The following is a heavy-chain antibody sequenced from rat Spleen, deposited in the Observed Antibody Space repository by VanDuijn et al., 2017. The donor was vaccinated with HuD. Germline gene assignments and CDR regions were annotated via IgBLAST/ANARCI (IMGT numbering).Heavy chain of an antibody. CDR2: IWSGGST. CDR1: GFTFSDYA. CDR3: ARDDYDGTYYYGWFAY. J-gene: IGHJ3*01. V-gene: IGHV2-45*01. D-gene: IGHD1-12*02. Sequence: VQLVETGGGLVQPGRSLKLSCAPSGFTFSDYAVAWVRQAPKKGLEWMGAIWSGGSTDYNSALKYRLSISRNTSKSQVCLKMSSLKTEDTATYYCARDDYDGTYYYGWFAYWGQGTLVTVSS.